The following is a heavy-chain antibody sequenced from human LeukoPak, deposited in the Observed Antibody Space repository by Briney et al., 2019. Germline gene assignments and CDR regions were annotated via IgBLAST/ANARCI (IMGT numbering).Heavy chain of an antibody. Sequence: ASVKVSCKASGYTLTSYGISWVRQAPGQGLEWMGWISAYNGNTNYAQKLQGRVTMPTDTSTSTAYMELRSLRSDDTAVYYCARDSGSYSSSSDMDVWGKGTTVTVSS. CDR2: ISAYNGNT. J-gene: IGHJ6*03. CDR3: ARDSGSYSSSSDMDV. V-gene: IGHV1-18*01. D-gene: IGHD6-13*01. CDR1: GYTLTSYG.